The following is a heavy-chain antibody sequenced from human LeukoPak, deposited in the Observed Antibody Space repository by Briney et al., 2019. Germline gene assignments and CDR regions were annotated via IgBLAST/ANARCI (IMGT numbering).Heavy chain of an antibody. Sequence: SETLSLTCTVSGGSINSGGYYWSWIRQHPGKGLEWIGYIYYSGSTYYNPSLKSRVTISVDTSKNQFSLKLSSVTAADTAVYYCARVGLLAAAVYYYYAMDVWGQGTTVTVSS. CDR3: ARVGLLAAAVYYYYAMDV. J-gene: IGHJ6*02. D-gene: IGHD6-13*01. CDR2: IYYSGST. V-gene: IGHV4-31*03. CDR1: GGSINSGGYY.